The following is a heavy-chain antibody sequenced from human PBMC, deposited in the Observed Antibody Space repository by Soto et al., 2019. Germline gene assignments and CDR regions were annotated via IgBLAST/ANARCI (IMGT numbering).Heavy chain of an antibody. D-gene: IGHD1-26*01. V-gene: IGHV3-23*01. J-gene: IGHJ4*02. Sequence: EVQILQSGGGLEQPGGSLRLSCAASGFTFSNYAMSWIRQAPGKGLEWVSTIRETGNKYYADSVRGRFATSRDNSENTLYLQMSSLRAEDTAVYYCAKQQMGVIRALDYWGQGTLVTVSS. CDR2: IRETGNK. CDR1: GFTFSNYA. CDR3: AKQQMGVIRALDY.